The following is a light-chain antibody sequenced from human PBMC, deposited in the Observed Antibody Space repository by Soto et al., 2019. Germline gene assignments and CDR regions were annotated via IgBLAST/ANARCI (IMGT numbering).Light chain of an antibody. CDR1: QSVSTNY. CDR2: GAS. J-gene: IGKJ2*01. V-gene: IGKV3-20*01. Sequence: IVLTQSPGTLSLSPGERATLSCRASQSVSTNYLGWYQQKPGQAPRLLIYGASSRATGIPDRFSGSGSGTDFTLTISRLEAEGFAVYYCQQSISSPRTFGQGTRLEIK. CDR3: QQSISSPRT.